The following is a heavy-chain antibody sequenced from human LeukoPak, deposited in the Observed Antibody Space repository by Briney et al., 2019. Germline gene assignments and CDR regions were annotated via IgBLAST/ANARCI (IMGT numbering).Heavy chain of an antibody. D-gene: IGHD6-13*01. J-gene: IGHJ6*02. CDR1: GGSISSYF. V-gene: IGHV4-59*01. CDR2: VYYRGST. Sequence: SETLSLTCTVSGGSISSYFWNWIRQPPGKGLEWVGYVYYRGSTNYNPSLKSRVTISVDTSKNQFSLELSSVTAADTAVYYCARDMTRAVPIPGTYYYAYAMDVWGQGTTVTVSS. CDR3: ARDMTRAVPIPGTYYYAYAMDV.